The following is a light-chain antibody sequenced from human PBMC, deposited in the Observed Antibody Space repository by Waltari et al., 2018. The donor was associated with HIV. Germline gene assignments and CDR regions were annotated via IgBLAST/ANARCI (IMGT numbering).Light chain of an antibody. V-gene: IGLV2-8*01. CDR1: SSDVGGYNF. J-gene: IGLJ3*02. Sequence: PGQSVTISCTGTSSDVGGYNFVSWYQQHPGKAPKLLIFEATKRPSGVPDRFSGSKSGNTASLTVSGLQAEDEADYYCSSYAGSSTLMFGGGTKLTVL. CDR2: EAT. CDR3: SSYAGSSTLM.